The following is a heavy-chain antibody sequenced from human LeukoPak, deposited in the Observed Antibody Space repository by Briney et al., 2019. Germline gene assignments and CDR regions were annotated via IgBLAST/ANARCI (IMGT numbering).Heavy chain of an antibody. CDR2: IIPIFGTA. Sequence: SVKVSCKASGGTFSSYAISWVRQAPGQGLEWMGGIIPIFGTANYAQKFQGRVTITADESTSTAYMELSSLRSEDTAVYYCAREPRIKTIFGVVITRGGFDPWGQGTLVTVSS. CDR1: GGTFSSYA. CDR3: AREPRIKTIFGVVITRGGFDP. D-gene: IGHD3-3*01. J-gene: IGHJ5*02. V-gene: IGHV1-69*13.